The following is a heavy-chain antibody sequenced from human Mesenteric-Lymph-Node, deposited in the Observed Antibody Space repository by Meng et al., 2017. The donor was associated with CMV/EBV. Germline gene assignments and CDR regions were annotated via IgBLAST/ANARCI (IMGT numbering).Heavy chain of an antibody. CDR2: LWHDGSNK. Sequence: GESLKISCTASGFSFRSYAMHWVRQAPGKGLVWVALLWHDGSNKYYADSAEGRFTISRDNSKNTLYLQMNGLRAEDTAVYYCAKVYGSGSYDAIDYWGQGTLVTVSS. J-gene: IGHJ4*02. D-gene: IGHD3-10*01. CDR3: AKVYGSGSYDAIDY. CDR1: GFSFRSYA. V-gene: IGHV3-30*02.